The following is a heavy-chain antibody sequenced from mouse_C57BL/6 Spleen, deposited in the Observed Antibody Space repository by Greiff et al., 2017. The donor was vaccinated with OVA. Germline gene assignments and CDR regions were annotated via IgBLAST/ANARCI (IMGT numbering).Heavy chain of an antibody. D-gene: IGHD4-1*01. Sequence: QVQLQQSGPELVKPGASVKISCKASGYAFSSSWMNWVKQRPGKGLEWIGRMYPGDGDTNYNGKFKGKATLTADKSSSTAYMQLSSLTSEDSAVYFCARGSWDAFDYWGQGTTLTVSS. J-gene: IGHJ2*01. CDR1: GYAFSSSW. V-gene: IGHV1-82*01. CDR3: ARGSWDAFDY. CDR2: MYPGDGDT.